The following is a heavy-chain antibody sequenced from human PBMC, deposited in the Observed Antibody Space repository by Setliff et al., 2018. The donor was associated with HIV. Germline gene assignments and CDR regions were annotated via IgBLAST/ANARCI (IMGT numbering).Heavy chain of an antibody. CDR1: GYTFTNYW. D-gene: IGHD3-16*01. J-gene: IGHJ3*02. CDR2: THPEDSDT. Sequence: GESLKISCKGSGYTFTNYWIAWVRQMPGKGLEWMGITHPEDSDTRYNPSFQGQVTMSTNKSISTAYLQWNSLKASDTAMYYCARHVGDTFDIWGQGTMVTVSS. V-gene: IGHV5-51*01. CDR3: ARHVGDTFDI.